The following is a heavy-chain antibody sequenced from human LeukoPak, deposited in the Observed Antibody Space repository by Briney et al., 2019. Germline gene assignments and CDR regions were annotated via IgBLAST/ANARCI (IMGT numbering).Heavy chain of an antibody. CDR3: ARRGDTPMIGDH. V-gene: IGHV3-48*01. CDR1: GFTFSSYG. CDR2: LSNTGNI. D-gene: IGHD5-18*01. J-gene: IGHJ4*02. Sequence: GGSLRLSCAASGFTFSSYGMNWVRQAPGKGLEWLSYLSNTGNIHYAQSVKGRSTISRDNAKNSLYLQMDGLRAEDTAVYYCARRGDTPMIGDHWGQGTLVTVAS.